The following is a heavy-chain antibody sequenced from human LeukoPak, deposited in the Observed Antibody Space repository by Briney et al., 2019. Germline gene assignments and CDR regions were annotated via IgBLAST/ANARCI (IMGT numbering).Heavy chain of an antibody. D-gene: IGHD1-14*01. V-gene: IGHV4-59*01. CDR3: ASGRSGSPYYFDY. Sequence: SETLSLTCTVSGGSISSYYWSWIRQPPGKGLEWIGYIYYSGSTNYNPSLKSRVTISVDTSKNQFSLKLSSVTAADTAVYYCASGRSGSPYYFDYWGQGTLVTVSS. J-gene: IGHJ4*02. CDR1: GGSISSYY. CDR2: IYYSGST.